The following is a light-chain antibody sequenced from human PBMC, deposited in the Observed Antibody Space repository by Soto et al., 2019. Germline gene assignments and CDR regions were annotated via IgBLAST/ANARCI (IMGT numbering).Light chain of an antibody. V-gene: IGKV3-15*01. CDR3: QQYNNWPRAT. CDR1: QSVSSS. CDR2: SAS. J-gene: IGKJ4*01. Sequence: EIVMTQSPATVSMTQGERATLSCRASQSVSSSLAWYQQNPGQAPRLLIYSASTRATGIPARFSGSGSETEFTLTISSLQSEDSAVYYCQQYNNWPRATFGGGTKVDIK.